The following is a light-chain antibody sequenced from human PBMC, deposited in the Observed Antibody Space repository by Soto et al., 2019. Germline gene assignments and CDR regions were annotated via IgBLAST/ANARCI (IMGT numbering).Light chain of an antibody. CDR1: QSVSSN. V-gene: IGKV3-15*01. J-gene: IGKJ5*01. Sequence: EIVMTQSPATLSVSPGERATLSCRASQSVSSNLAWYQQKPGQAPRLLISGASTRATGIPARFSGGGSGTEFTLTITSLQSEDFAVYYCQQYNNWPPPTFGQGTRLEIK. CDR2: GAS. CDR3: QQYNNWPPPT.